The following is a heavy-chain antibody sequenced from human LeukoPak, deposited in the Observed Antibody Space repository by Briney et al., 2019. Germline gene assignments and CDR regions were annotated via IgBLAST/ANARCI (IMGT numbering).Heavy chain of an antibody. D-gene: IGHD3-22*01. CDR1: GGSFSGYY. Sequence: SETLSLTCAVSGGSFSGYYWSWIRQPPGKGLEWIGEINHSGSTNYNPSLKSRVTISVDTSKNQFSLKLSSVTAADTAVYYCARGPAMIVVVDARTPEASDYWGQGTLVTASS. CDR2: INHSGST. V-gene: IGHV4-34*01. J-gene: IGHJ4*02. CDR3: ARGPAMIVVVDARTPEASDY.